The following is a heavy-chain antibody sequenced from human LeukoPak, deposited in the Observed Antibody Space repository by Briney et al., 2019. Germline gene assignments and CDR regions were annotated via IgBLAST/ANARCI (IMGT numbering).Heavy chain of an antibody. J-gene: IGHJ4*02. CDR2: IYHSGST. CDR1: GGSIINSNW. Sequence: SETLSLTCAVSGGSIINSNWWSWVRQPPGKGLEWIGEIYHSGSTNYNPSLKSRVTISVDKSKNQFSLKLSSVTAADTAVYYCARGPFRYFDWEYYFDYWGQGTLVTVSS. V-gene: IGHV4-4*02. D-gene: IGHD3-9*01. CDR3: ARGPFRYFDWEYYFDY.